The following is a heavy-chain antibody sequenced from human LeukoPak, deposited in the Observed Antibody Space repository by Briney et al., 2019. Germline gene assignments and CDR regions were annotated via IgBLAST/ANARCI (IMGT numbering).Heavy chain of an antibody. CDR2: IIPIFGTA. CDR3: AAILYSSRRYYYYYMDV. V-gene: IGHV1-69*05. D-gene: IGHD6-13*01. Sequence: ASVKVSCKASGGTFSSYAISWVRQAPGQGLEWMGGIIPIFGTANYAQKFQGRVTITTDESTSTAYVELSSLRSEDTAVYYWAAILYSSRRYYYYYMDVWGKGTTVTVSS. CDR1: GGTFSSYA. J-gene: IGHJ6*03.